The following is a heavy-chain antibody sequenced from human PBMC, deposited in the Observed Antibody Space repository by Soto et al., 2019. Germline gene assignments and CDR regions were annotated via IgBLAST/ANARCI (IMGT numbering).Heavy chain of an antibody. Sequence: QVQLVESGGGVVQPGRSLRLSCAASGFTFSSYAMHWVRQAPGKGLEWVAVISYDGSNKYYADSVKGRFTIYRDNSKNTLYLQMNSLRAEDTAVYYCGRELQVYGMDVWGQGTTVTVSS. D-gene: IGHD4-4*01. V-gene: IGHV3-30-3*01. J-gene: IGHJ6*02. CDR1: GFTFSSYA. CDR2: ISYDGSNK. CDR3: GRELQVYGMDV.